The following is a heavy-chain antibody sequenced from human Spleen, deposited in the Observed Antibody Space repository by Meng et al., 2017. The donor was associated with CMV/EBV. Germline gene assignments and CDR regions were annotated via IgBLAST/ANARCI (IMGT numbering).Heavy chain of an antibody. CDR2: ISTYNGNT. J-gene: IGHJ6*02. CDR1: GYTFTKYG. D-gene: IGHD3-3*01. CDR3: ARHLDFGVVNTRPPYYGMDV. Sequence: ASVKVSCKASGYTFTKYGISWVRQAPGQGLEWMGWISTYNGNTNYTQNLQGRVTMTTDTSTSTAYMELRALRSDDTAVYFCARHLDFGVVNTRPPYYGMDVWGQGTTVTVSS. V-gene: IGHV1-18*04.